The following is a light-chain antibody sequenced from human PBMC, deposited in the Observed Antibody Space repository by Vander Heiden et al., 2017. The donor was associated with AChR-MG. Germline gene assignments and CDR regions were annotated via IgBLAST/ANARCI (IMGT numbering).Light chain of an antibody. Sequence: QSALTQPASVSGSPGQSITISCTGTSRDFGGYNYVSWYQQHPGKAPKLMIYDVSNRPSGVSNRFSGSKSGNTASLTISGLQAEDEADYYCSSYTSSSTRVFGGGTKLTVL. CDR3: SSYTSSSTRV. J-gene: IGLJ3*02. V-gene: IGLV2-14*03. CDR2: DVS. CDR1: SRDFGGYNY.